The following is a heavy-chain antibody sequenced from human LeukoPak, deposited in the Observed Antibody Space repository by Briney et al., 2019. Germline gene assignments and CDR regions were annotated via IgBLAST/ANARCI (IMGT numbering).Heavy chain of an antibody. J-gene: IGHJ6*02. CDR3: ARSQYYGMDV. Sequence: ASVKVSRKASGYTFTSYYMHWVRQAPGQGLEWMGMINPTGGSTSNAQKFQGRVTMTRDTSTSTVYMELSSLRSEDTAVYYCARSQYYGMDVWGQGTTVTVSS. CDR1: GYTFTSYY. V-gene: IGHV1-46*01. CDR2: INPTGGST.